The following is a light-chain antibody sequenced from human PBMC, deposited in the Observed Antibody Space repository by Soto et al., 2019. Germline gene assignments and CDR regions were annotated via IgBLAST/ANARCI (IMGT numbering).Light chain of an antibody. CDR2: AAS. V-gene: IGKV1-8*01. J-gene: IGKJ2*01. CDR3: QQYYSYPPYT. CDR1: QGISSY. Sequence: AIRMTQAPSSLYASTGDRVTITCRASQGISSYLAWYQQKPGQAPKLLIYAASTLQSGVPSRFSGSGSGTHVTLTISRLQTEYFATYYCQQYYSYPPYTFGQGTKLEIK.